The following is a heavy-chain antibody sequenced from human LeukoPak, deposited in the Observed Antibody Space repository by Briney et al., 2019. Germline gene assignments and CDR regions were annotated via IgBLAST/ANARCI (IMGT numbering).Heavy chain of an antibody. CDR1: GGSISSSSYY. J-gene: IGHJ4*02. CDR2: IYYSGST. CDR3: ARLTPYYYDSSGYYYYFDY. Sequence: SETLSLTCTVSGGSISSSSYYWGWIRQPPGKGLEWIGSIYYSGSTYYNPSLKSRVTISVDTSKNQFSLKLSSVTAADTAVYYCARLTPYYYDSSGYYYYFDYWGQGTLVTVSS. V-gene: IGHV4-39*01. D-gene: IGHD3-22*01.